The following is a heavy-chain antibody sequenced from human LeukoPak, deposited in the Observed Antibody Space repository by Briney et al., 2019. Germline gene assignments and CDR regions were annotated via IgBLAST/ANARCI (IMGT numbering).Heavy chain of an antibody. CDR1: GFTFSSYE. Sequence: GGSLRLSCAASGFTFSSYEMNWVRQAPGKGLEWVSYISSSGSTIYYADSVKGRFTISRDNAKNSLYLQMNSLRAEDTAVYYCARTPVKIGVVVAAHPFDYWGQGTLVTVS. CDR3: ARTPVKIGVVVAAHPFDY. J-gene: IGHJ4*02. CDR2: ISSSGSTI. V-gene: IGHV3-48*03. D-gene: IGHD2-15*01.